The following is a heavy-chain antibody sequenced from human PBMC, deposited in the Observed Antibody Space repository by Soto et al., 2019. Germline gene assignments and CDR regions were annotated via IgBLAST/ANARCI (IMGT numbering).Heavy chain of an antibody. D-gene: IGHD1-26*01. J-gene: IGHJ6*01. Sequence: EVQLVESGGGLVQPGGSLRLSCAASGFTFSDHYMDWVRQAPGKGLEWVARSRNRVNSHTTEYAASVKGRFTISRDESKSSLDLQMNSLKIEDTAVYDCTRGLLGGAPSYTFHGMDVWGQGTTVTVSS. CDR2: SRNRVNSHTT. CDR1: GFTFSDHY. V-gene: IGHV3-72*01. CDR3: TRGLLGGAPSYTFHGMDV.